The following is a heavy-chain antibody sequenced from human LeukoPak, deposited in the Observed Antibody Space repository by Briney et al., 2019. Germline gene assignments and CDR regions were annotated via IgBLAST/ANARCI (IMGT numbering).Heavy chain of an antibody. CDR3: ASGGSYSDY. J-gene: IGHJ4*02. Sequence: SETLSLTCTVSCGSISSGSYYWSWIRQPAGKGLEWIGRIYTSGSTNYNSSLKSRVTISVDTSKNQFSLKLSSVTAADTAVYYCASGGSYSDYWGQGTLVTVSS. D-gene: IGHD3-3*01. CDR1: CGSISSGSYY. V-gene: IGHV4-61*02. CDR2: IYTSGST.